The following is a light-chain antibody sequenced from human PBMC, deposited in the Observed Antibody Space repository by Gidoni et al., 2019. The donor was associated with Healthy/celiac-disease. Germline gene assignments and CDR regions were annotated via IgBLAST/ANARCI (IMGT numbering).Light chain of an antibody. CDR2: EVS. J-gene: IGLJ7*01. V-gene: IGLV2-14*01. Sequence: QPALTQPASVPGSPGQSITISCTGTSSDVGGYNYVSWYQQNPVKAPKLMIYEVSNRPSGVSKLFSGSKSGNTASLTISGLQAEDEADYYCSSYTSSSTPAVFGGGTQRTV. CDR1: SSDVGGYNY. CDR3: SSYTSSSTPAV.